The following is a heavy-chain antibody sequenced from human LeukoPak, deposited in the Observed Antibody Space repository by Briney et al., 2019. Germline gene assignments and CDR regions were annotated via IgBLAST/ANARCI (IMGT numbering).Heavy chain of an antibody. J-gene: IGHJ4*02. V-gene: IGHV5-51*01. Sequence: GESLKISCKGSGYNFNTYWIGWVRQMPGKGLEWMGIIYPDDSDARYSPSFQGQVTISADKSISTAFLQWSSLKASDTATYYFARLSSGWWFNFWGQGTLVTVSS. CDR1: GYNFNTYW. CDR2: IYPDDSDA. CDR3: ARLSSGWWFNF. D-gene: IGHD6-19*01.